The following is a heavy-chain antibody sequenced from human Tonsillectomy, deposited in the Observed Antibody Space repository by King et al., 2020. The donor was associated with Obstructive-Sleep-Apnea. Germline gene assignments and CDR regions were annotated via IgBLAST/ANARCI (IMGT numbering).Heavy chain of an antibody. J-gene: IGHJ4*02. V-gene: IGHV3-49*03. CDR3: SRGTPWIQPF. D-gene: IGHD5-18*01. CDR2: IRSRVHGGTP. CDR1: GFTFGDYA. Sequence: VQLVESGGGLVQPGRSLRVSCTGSGFTFGDYAMSWFRQAPGKGLEWVGFIRSRVHGGTPEYAASVKGRFIISRDDFKSTAYLQMNSLKTDDTGVYFCSRGTPWIQPFWGQGTLVTVSS.